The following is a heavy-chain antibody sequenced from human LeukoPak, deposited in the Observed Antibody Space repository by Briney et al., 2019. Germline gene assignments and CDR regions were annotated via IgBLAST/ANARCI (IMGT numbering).Heavy chain of an antibody. J-gene: IGHJ6*03. V-gene: IGHV3-23*01. CDR3: AKPFRPGGYCSSTSCHHYYYYMDV. D-gene: IGHD2-2*01. CDR2: ISGSGGRI. Sequence: PGGSLRLSCAVSGFSFSSYAMSWVRQAPGKGLEWVTSISGSGGRIYNADSVKGRFTTSRDNSKNTLYLQMNSLRAEDTAVYSCAKPFRPGGYCSSTSCHHYYYYMDVWGKGTTVTVSS. CDR1: GFSFSSYA.